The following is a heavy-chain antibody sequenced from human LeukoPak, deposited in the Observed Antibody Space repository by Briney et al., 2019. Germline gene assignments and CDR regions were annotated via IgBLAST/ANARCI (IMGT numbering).Heavy chain of an antibody. CDR2: ISGSGGST. CDR1: GFTFSSYA. CDR3: AKAPSCSGGSCYPYYFDY. J-gene: IGHJ4*02. D-gene: IGHD2-15*01. Sequence: GGSLRLSCAASGFTFSSYAMSWVRQAPGKGLEWVSAISGSGGSTYYADTVKGRFTISRDNSKNTLYLQMNSLRAEDTAVYYCAKAPSCSGGSCYPYYFDYWGQGTLVTVSS. V-gene: IGHV3-23*01.